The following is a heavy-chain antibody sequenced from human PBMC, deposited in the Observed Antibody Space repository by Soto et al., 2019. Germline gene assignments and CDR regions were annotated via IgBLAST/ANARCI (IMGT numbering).Heavy chain of an antibody. CDR2: IYYSGST. CDR3: ARGGLIVVVPAATPVWFDP. V-gene: IGHV4-30-4*01. J-gene: IGHJ5*02. D-gene: IGHD2-2*01. Sequence: SETLSLTCTVSGGSISSGDYYWSWIRQPPGKGLEWIGYIYYSGSTYYNPSLKSRVTISVDTSKNQFSLKLSSVTAADTAVYYCARGGLIVVVPAATPVWFDPWGQGTLVTVSS. CDR1: GGSISSGDYY.